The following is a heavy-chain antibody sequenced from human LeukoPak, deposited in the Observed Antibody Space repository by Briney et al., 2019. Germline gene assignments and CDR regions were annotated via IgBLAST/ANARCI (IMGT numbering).Heavy chain of an antibody. Sequence: GASVKVSCKAFGGTFSSYAISWVRQAPGQGLEWRGGIIPILGIANYAQKFQGRVTITADKSTSTAYMELSSLRSEDTAVYYCARVGYYDSSGYSVKYYGMDVWGQGTTVTVSS. CDR2: IIPILGIA. J-gene: IGHJ6*02. CDR1: GGTFSSYA. CDR3: ARVGYYDSSGYSVKYYGMDV. V-gene: IGHV1-69*10. D-gene: IGHD3-22*01.